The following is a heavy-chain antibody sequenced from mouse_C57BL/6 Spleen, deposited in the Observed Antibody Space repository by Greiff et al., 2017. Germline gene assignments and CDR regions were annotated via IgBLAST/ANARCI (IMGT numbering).Heavy chain of an antibody. J-gene: IGHJ2*01. CDR2: LYPSVSET. D-gene: IGHD1-1*02. CDR1: GYTFPSYW. Sequence: VQLQQPGAELVRPGSSVKLSCKASGYTFPSYWMDWVKQRPGQGLEWIGNLYPSVSETHYNQKFKDKATLTVDKSSSTAYLQLRSLTYQDSAVYDCARRGSYVLGYGGQGTTRTVSS. CDR3: ARRGSYVLGY. V-gene: IGHV1-61*01.